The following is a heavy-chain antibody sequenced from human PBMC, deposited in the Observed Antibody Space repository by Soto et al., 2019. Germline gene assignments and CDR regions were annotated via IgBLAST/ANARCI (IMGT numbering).Heavy chain of an antibody. J-gene: IGHJ6*03. V-gene: IGHV4-59*01. D-gene: IGHD3-9*01. Sequence: SETLSLTCTVSGGSISSYYWSWILQPPGKGLEWIGYIYYSGSTNYNPSLKSRVTISVDTSKNQFSLKLSSVTAADTAVYYCARGGADYDMWTGYDINHHYYLAGWGQGTTVTVSS. CDR2: IYYSGST. CDR3: ARGGADYDMWTGYDINHHYYLAG. CDR1: GGSISSYY.